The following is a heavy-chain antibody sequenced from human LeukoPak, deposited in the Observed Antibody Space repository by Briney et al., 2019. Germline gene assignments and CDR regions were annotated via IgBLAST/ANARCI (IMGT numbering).Heavy chain of an antibody. CDR2: ISWNSGSI. CDR3: VKDVSLGFCSGGSCSAHFDY. Sequence: GRSLRLSCAASGFTFDDYAMQWVRQAPGKGLEWVSGISWNSGSIVYVDSVKGRFTISRDNAKNSLYLQMDSLGPEDMALYYCVKDVSLGFCSGGSCSAHFDYWGQGTLVTVSS. V-gene: IGHV3-9*03. CDR1: GFTFDDYA. D-gene: IGHD2-15*01. J-gene: IGHJ4*02.